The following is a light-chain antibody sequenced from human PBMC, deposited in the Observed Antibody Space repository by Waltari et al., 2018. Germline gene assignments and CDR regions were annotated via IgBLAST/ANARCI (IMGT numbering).Light chain of an antibody. J-gene: IGLJ1*01. V-gene: IGLV3-21*01. CDR3: QVWDANTDPGV. Sequence: SYVLTQPPSLSVAPGQPARMTFGRYLLEHTRLHWYRQRPGQAPVVIISYDNDRAAGIPERFSGSNSGNTATLTISRVEAGDEADYQVWDANTDPGVFGTGTEVTVL. CDR1: LLEHTR. CDR2: YDN.